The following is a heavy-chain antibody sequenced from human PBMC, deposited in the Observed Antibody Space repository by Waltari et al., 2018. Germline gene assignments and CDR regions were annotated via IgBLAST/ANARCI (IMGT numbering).Heavy chain of an antibody. CDR3: AKEIYGGTNFDY. D-gene: IGHD4-17*01. J-gene: IGHJ4*02. V-gene: IGHV3-23*01. Sequence: VQLFESGGGLVQPGGSLRLSCSAPGFTFRSYAISWVRQAPGKGLEWVSAISGSGGSTYYADSVKGRFTISRDNSKNTLYLQMNSLRAEDTAVYYCAKEIYGGTNFDYWGQGTLVTVSS. CDR2: ISGSGGST. CDR1: GFTFRSYA.